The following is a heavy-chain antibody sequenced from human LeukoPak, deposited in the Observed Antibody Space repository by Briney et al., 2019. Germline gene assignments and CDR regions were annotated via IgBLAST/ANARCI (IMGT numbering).Heavy chain of an antibody. CDR3: ARRPYNALDI. D-gene: IGHD3-10*01. J-gene: IGHJ3*02. CDR1: GGFISSYY. V-gene: IGHV4-59*08. CDR2: IYDSGNT. Sequence: SETLSLTCTVSGGFISSYYWSWIRQPPGKGLEWIGYIYDSGNTNYNPSLKSRVTISVDTSKSQFSLKLRSVTAADTAVYYCARRPYNALDIWGQGTMVTVSS.